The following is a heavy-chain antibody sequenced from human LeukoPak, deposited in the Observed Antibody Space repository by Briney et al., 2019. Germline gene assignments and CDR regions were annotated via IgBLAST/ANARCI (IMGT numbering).Heavy chain of an antibody. J-gene: IGHJ4*02. V-gene: IGHV3-23*01. D-gene: IGHD6-19*01. CDR2: INHLGHT. Sequence: GGSLRLSCAASGFTFNHYAMSWVRQAPGKGLECVSSINHLGHTFYAGSVKGRFTISRDNSKNTVFLQMNSLRADDTAEYFCARDHGSQDSGAWYVFDYWGRGTLVTVSS. CDR1: GFTFNHYA. CDR3: ARDHGSQDSGAWYVFDY.